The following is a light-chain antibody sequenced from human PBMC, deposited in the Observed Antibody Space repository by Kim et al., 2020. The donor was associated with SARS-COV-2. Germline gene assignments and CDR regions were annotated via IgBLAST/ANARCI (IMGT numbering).Light chain of an antibody. CDR3: NSRDSSGNHVV. CDR2: GKN. J-gene: IGLJ2*01. CDR1: SLRSYY. Sequence: ALGQTDRITCQGDSLRSYYASWYQQKPGQAPVLVIYGKNNRPSGIPDRFSGSSSGNTASLTITGAQAEDEADYYCNSRDSSGNHVVFGRDQADRP. V-gene: IGLV3-19*01.